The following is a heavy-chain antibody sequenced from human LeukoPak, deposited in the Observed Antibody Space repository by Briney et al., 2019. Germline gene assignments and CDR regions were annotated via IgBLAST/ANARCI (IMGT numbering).Heavy chain of an antibody. J-gene: IGHJ4*02. D-gene: IGHD6-19*01. Sequence: PGGSLRLSCAASGFTFTTYWMSWVRQPPGKGLEWVANIKQDGTEKYYVDSVKGRFTISRDNAKNSLYLQMNSLRVEDTAVYYCARAPTFSGWFDYWGQGTLVTVSS. CDR1: GFTFTTYW. CDR3: ARAPTFSGWFDY. V-gene: IGHV3-7*01. CDR2: IKQDGTEK.